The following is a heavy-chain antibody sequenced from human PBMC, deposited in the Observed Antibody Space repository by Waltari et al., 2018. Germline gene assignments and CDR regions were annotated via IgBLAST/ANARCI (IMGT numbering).Heavy chain of an antibody. CDR2: IYHSGST. CDR3: VVDYWR. J-gene: IGHJ4*02. V-gene: IGHV4-38-2*01. Sequence: QVQLQESGPGLVQPSETLSLTCAVSGYSISSGYYWGWIRQPPGKGLEWIGSIYHSGSTYYNPSLKSRVTISVDTSKNQFSLKLSSVTAADTAVYYCVVDYWRWGQGTLVTVSS. D-gene: IGHD1-1*01. CDR1: GYSISSGYY.